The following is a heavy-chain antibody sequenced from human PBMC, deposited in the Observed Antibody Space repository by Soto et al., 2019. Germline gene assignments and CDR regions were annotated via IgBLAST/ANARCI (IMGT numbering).Heavy chain of an antibody. D-gene: IGHD6-19*01. CDR3: ARGTTSGWFFPFDY. V-gene: IGHV3-20*04. CDR2: INWNGGST. Sequence: GGSLRLSCAASGFTFDDYAMSWVRQVPGKGLEWVSGINWNGGSTGYPDSVKGRFTISRDNAKNSLYLQVNSLRAEDTALYYCARGTTSGWFFPFDYCGQGTLVTVSS. CDR1: GFTFDDYA. J-gene: IGHJ4*02.